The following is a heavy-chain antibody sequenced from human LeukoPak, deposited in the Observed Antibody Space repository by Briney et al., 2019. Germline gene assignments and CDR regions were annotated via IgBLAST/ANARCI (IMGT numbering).Heavy chain of an antibody. D-gene: IGHD3-9*01. Sequence: PGGSLRLSCAASGFTFSSYAMHWVRQAPGKGLEWVAFIRYDGSNKYYADSMRGRFTISRDNSKNTLYLQMNSLRVEDTAVYYCAKGPTGSDYYYYYMDXWGKXTTVTV. CDR3: AKGPTGSDYYYYYMDX. J-gene: IGHJ6*03. CDR2: IRYDGSNK. V-gene: IGHV3-30*02. CDR1: GFTFSSYA.